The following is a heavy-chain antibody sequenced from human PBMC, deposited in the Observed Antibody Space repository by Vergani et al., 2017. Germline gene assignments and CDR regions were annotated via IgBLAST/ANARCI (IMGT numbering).Heavy chain of an antibody. CDR2: ISWNSGSI. Sequence: EVQLVESGGGLVQPGRSLRLSCAASGFTFDDYAMHWVRQAPGKGLEWVSGISWNSGSIGYADSVKGRFTISRDNAKNSLYLQMNSLRAEDTAVYYCAKIRVGPTWWNEARDYWGQGTLVTVSS. D-gene: IGHD1-26*01. V-gene: IGHV3-9*01. CDR3: AKIRVGPTWWNEARDY. CDR1: GFTFDDYA. J-gene: IGHJ4*02.